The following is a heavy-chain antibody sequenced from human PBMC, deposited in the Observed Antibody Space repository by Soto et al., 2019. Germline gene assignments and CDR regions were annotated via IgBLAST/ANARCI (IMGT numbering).Heavy chain of an antibody. J-gene: IGHJ5*02. D-gene: IGHD6-19*01. CDR1: GGSISSSNW. V-gene: IGHV4-4*02. Sequence: SETLSLTCAGSGGSISSSNWWSWVRQPPGKGLEWIGEIHHSGSTNYNPSLKSRLIISVDKSKNQFSLKLRSVSAADTAVYYCARDRRYSSGWYSFDPWGQGTLVTVSS. CDR2: IHHSGST. CDR3: ARDRRYSSGWYSFDP.